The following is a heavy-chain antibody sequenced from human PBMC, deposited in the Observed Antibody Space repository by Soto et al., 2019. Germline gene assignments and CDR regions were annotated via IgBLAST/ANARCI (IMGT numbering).Heavy chain of an antibody. J-gene: IGHJ3*02. CDR3: AKQDSRGWNISSRGDAFDI. CDR1: GFTFSSYA. V-gene: IGHV3-23*01. Sequence: GGSLRLSCAASGFTFSSYAMSWVRQAPGKGLEWVSAISGSGGSTYYADSVKGRFTISRDNSKNTLYLQMNSLRAEDTAVYYCAKQDSRGWNISSRGDAFDIWGQGTMVTVSS. D-gene: IGHD6-19*01. CDR2: ISGSGGST.